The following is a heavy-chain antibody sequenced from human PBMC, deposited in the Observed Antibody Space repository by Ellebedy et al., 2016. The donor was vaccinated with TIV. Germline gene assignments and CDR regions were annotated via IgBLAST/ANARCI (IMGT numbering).Heavy chain of an antibody. J-gene: IGHJ4*02. CDR3: ARLGADAYFDY. Sequence: SETLSLXXTVSGGSISSSSYYWGWIRQPPGKGLEWIGSIYYSGSTYYNPSLKSRVTISVDTSKNQFSLKLSSVTAADTAVYYCARLGADAYFDYWGQGTLVTVSS. CDR1: GGSISSSSYY. V-gene: IGHV4-39*01. CDR2: IYYSGST.